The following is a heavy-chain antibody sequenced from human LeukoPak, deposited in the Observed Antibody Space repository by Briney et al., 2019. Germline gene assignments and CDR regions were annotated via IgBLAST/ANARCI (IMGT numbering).Heavy chain of an antibody. J-gene: IGHJ5*01. CDR3: ARLASARSPPPAQWAWFAS. D-gene: IGHD2-8*01. CDR2: IHYSGAA. Sequence: SSETLSLTCTVSGGSVSSGSYYWSWIRQPPGKGLEWIGTIHYSGAADYRPSLKSRVTMSVDTSKNQFSLKVTSVTATDTAVYHCARLASARSPPPAQWAWFASWGQGILITVSS. V-gene: IGHV4-39*01. CDR1: GGSVSSGSYY.